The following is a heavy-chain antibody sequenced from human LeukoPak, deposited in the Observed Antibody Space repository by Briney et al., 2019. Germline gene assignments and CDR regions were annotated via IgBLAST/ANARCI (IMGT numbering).Heavy chain of an antibody. CDR2: IRRKPDNYAT. CDR1: GFTLSGSS. D-gene: IGHD3-10*01. V-gene: IGHV3-73*01. J-gene: IGHJ2*01. CDR3: TRRSYGSGSFNWYFDP. Sequence: GGSLRLSCAASGFTLSGSSIHWVRQASGKGLEWIGRIRRKPDNYATAYDASVKGRFTISRDDSKNTAYLEMNSLITEDTAVYYCTRRSYGSGSFNWYFDPWGRGTLVTVSS.